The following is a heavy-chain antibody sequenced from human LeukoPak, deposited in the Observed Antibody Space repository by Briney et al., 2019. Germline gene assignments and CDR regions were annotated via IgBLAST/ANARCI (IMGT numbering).Heavy chain of an antibody. CDR1: GYIFTSYY. V-gene: IGHV1-46*01. Sequence: ASVKVSCKASGYIFTSYYIHWVRQAPGQGLEWVGIINPSGGNTNYAQKFQGRVTMTRDTSTSTVYMELSSLRSEDTAVYYCARDEYCSGGSCYPSEVWGQGTLVTVSS. CDR3: ARDEYCSGGSCYPSEV. J-gene: IGHJ4*02. D-gene: IGHD2-15*01. CDR2: INPSGGNT.